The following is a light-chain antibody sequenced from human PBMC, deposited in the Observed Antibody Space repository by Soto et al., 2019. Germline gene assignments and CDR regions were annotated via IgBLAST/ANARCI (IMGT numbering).Light chain of an antibody. J-gene: IGKJ1*01. CDR2: AAS. V-gene: IGKV3-15*01. CDR3: QQYIDWPQT. CDR1: QSVGSH. Sequence: EIVMTQSPATLSGSPGGSATLSCRASQSVGSHLAWYQQKPGQAPRLLIYAASTRATGIPARFSGIGSGTQFTLTLSGLQSEDFAGYYCQQYIDWPQTFGQGTKVEIK.